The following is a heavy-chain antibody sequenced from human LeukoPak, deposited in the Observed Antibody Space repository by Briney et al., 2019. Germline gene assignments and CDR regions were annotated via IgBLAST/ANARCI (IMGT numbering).Heavy chain of an antibody. J-gene: IGHJ4*02. Sequence: GKPLKISCMGSGYSFTAYWSSWAGHMPGKGREWMGRFDTSDSYTNYSPSFQGHVTISADKSLSTAYLQWSSLKASDTAMYYCARHFVNVAGGVDYFDYWGQGTLVTVSS. V-gene: IGHV5-10-1*01. CDR1: GYSFTAYW. D-gene: IGHD6-19*01. CDR3: ARHFVNVAGGVDYFDY. CDR2: FDTSDSYT.